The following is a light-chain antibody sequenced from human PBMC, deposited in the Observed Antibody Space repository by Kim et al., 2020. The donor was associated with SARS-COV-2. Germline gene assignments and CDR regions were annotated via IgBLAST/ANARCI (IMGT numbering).Light chain of an antibody. CDR3: QTWSTDIRV. Sequence: QPVLTQSPSASASLGASVKLTCTLSSGHSSYAIAWHQQQPEKGPRYLMKLNSDGSHSKGDGIPDRFSGSSTGAERYLTISSLRSEDEADYYCQTWSTDIRVFGGGTQLTVL. V-gene: IGLV4-69*01. CDR1: SGHSSYA. J-gene: IGLJ2*01. CDR2: LNSDGSH.